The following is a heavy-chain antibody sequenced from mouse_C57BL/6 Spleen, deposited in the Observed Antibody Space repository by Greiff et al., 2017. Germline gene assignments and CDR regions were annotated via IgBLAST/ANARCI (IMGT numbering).Heavy chain of an antibody. CDR1: GFNIKDDY. CDR2: IDPENGDT. J-gene: IGHJ4*01. Sequence: EVQLQQSGAELVRPGASVKLSCTASGFNIKDDYMHWVKQRPEQGLEWIGWIDPENGDTEYASKFQGKATITADTSSNTAYLQLSSLTSEDTAVYYCPACELGDLDYWGQGTTVTVSS. V-gene: IGHV14-4*01. D-gene: IGHD4-1*01. CDR3: PACELGDLDY.